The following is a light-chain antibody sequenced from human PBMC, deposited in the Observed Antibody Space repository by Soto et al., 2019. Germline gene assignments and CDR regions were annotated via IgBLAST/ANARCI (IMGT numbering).Light chain of an antibody. CDR2: LEGSGSY. V-gene: IGLV4-60*02. CDR1: SGHSSYI. Sequence: QAVVTQSSSASASLGSSVKLTCTLSSGHSSYIIAWHQQQPGKAPRYLMKLEGSGSYNTGSGVPDRFSGSSSGADRYLTISNLQFEDEADYYCETWDSNTHVFGGGTKLTVL. J-gene: IGLJ3*02. CDR3: ETWDSNTHV.